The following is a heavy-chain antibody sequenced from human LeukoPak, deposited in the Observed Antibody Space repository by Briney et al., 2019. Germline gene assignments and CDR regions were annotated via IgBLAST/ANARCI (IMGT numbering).Heavy chain of an antibody. CDR1: GYTFIDYY. D-gene: IGHD2-8*02. CDR3: ARHSCTGNSCHFDY. J-gene: IGHJ4*02. Sequence: ASVKVSCKASGYTFIDYYMHWVRQAPGQGLEWMGIINPRGGSTIYAQKLQGRVTMTRDTSTSTVYMELSSLRSEDTALYYCARHSCTGNSCHFDYWGQGTLVTVSS. V-gene: IGHV1-46*04. CDR2: INPRGGST.